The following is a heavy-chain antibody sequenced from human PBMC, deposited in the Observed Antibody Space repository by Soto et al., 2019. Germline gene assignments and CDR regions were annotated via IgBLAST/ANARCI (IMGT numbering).Heavy chain of an antibody. D-gene: IGHD2-8*02. J-gene: IGHJ4*02. CDR2: IWGDGSDK. CDR1: GFTFSLYA. CDR3: ARSGDCTGNSCQLLGPSDS. V-gene: IGHV3-33*01. Sequence: PGGSLRLSCAAYGFTFSLYAIHWVRQAPGKGLEWVEAIWGDGSDKKYADSVKGRFTVSRDNSKNTLYLQMNSLRDEDTAVYFCARSGDCTGNSCQLLGPSDSRGPGTLVTVS.